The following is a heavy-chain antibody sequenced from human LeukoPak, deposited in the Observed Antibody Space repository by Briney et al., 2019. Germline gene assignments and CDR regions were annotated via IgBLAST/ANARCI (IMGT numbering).Heavy chain of an antibody. V-gene: IGHV1-18*01. CDR1: GYTFTSYG. CDR3: ARVRSYYYGSGSYCSDY. CDR2: ISAYNGNT. Sequence: ASVKVSCKASGYTFTSYGISWVRQAPGQGLEWMGWISAYNGNTNYAQKLQGRVTMTTDTPTSTAYMELRSLRSDDTAVYYCARVRSYYYGSGSYCSDYWGQGTLVTVSS. J-gene: IGHJ4*02. D-gene: IGHD3-10*01.